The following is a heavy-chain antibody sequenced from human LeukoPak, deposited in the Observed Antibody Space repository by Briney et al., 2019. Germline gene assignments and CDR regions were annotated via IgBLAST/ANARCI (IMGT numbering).Heavy chain of an antibody. CDR3: ARDSGGVGYYDILTGYYSYNWFDP. Sequence: PGGSLRLSCAASGFTFSSYSMNWVRQAPGKGLEWVSSISSSSSYIYYADSVKGRFTISRDNAKNSLYLQMNSLRAEDTAVYYCARDSGGVGYYDILTGYYSYNWFDPWGQGTLVTVSS. V-gene: IGHV3-21*01. J-gene: IGHJ5*02. D-gene: IGHD3-9*01. CDR1: GFTFSSYS. CDR2: ISSSSSYI.